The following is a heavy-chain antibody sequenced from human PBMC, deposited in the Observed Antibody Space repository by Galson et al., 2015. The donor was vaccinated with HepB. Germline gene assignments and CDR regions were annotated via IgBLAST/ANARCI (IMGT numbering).Heavy chain of an antibody. J-gene: IGHJ3*02. V-gene: IGHV3-30*18. Sequence: SLRLSCAASGFTFSSYGMHWVRQAPGKGLEWVAVISYDGSNKYYADSVKGRFTISRDNSKNTLYLQMNSLRAEDTAVYYCAKIRGLGQQLASDAFDIWGQGTMVTVSS. CDR1: GFTFSSYG. D-gene: IGHD6-13*01. CDR3: AKIRGLGQQLASDAFDI. CDR2: ISYDGSNK.